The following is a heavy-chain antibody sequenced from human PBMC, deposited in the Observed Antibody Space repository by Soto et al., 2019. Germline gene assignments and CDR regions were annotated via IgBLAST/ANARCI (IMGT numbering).Heavy chain of an antibody. V-gene: IGHV3-30-3*01. CDR3: GREYYRFNGGYRFSMEV. D-gene: IGHD5-12*01. J-gene: IGHJ6*01. CDR2: ISYDGSNK. CDR1: GFTFSSYA. Sequence: PGGSLRLSCAASGFTFSSYAMHWVRQAPGKGLEWVAVISYDGSNKYYADSVKGRFTISRDNSKNTLYLQMNSLKAEDRAVYYGGREYYRFNGGYRFSMEVWGEGSTVTV.